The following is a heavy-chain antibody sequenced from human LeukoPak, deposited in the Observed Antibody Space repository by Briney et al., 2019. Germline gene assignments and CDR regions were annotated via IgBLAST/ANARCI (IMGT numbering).Heavy chain of an antibody. CDR1: GGSVSSSDYY. J-gene: IGHJ4*02. CDR2: INHSGST. CDR3: ARAFKAASSTNFDY. D-gene: IGHD2-2*01. Sequence: SETLSLTCTVSGGSVSSSDYYWGWIRQSPGKGLEWIGEINHSGSTNYNPSLKSRVTISVDTSKNQFSLKLSSVTAADTAVYYCARAFKAASSTNFDYWGQGTLVTVSS. V-gene: IGHV4-39*07.